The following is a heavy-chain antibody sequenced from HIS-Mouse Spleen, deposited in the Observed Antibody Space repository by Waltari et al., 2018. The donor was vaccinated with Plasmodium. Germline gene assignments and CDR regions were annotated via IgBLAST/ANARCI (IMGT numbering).Heavy chain of an antibody. D-gene: IGHD2-15*01. CDR2: IWYYGSNK. CDR3: AKDYSNPRLLYYFDY. CDR1: GFTFSSYG. V-gene: IGHV3-33*06. Sequence: QVQLVESGGGVVQPGRSLRLSCAASGFTFSSYGMHWVRQAPGKGLEWVAVIWYYGSNKDYADSVKGLFTISRDNSKNTLYLQMNSLRAEDTAVYYCAKDYSNPRLLYYFDYWGQGTLVTVSS. J-gene: IGHJ4*02.